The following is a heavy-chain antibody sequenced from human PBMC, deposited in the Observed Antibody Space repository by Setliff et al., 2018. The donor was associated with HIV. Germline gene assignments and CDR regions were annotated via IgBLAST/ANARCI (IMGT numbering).Heavy chain of an antibody. V-gene: IGHV4-39*01. J-gene: IGHJ4*02. D-gene: IGHD2-21*01. CDR2: IYKSGST. CDR1: GASIRGSDYY. Sequence: SETLSLTCTVSGASIRGSDYYWGWVRQPPGKGLEWIGIIYKSGSTFYSPSLKSRVTISVDTSKNQCSLQLSSVTAADTAIYYCATQVNRNYYFDHWGQGTLVTVSS. CDR3: ATQVNRNYYFDH.